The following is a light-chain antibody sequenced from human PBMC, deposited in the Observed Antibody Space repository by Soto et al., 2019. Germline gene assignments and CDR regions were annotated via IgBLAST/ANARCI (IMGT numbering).Light chain of an antibody. CDR2: LNSDGSH. CDR1: SGHSSYT. CDR3: QTWGTGTVV. Sequence: QPVLTQSPSASASLGASVKLTCTLSSGHSSYTIAWHQQQPEKGPRYLMKLNSDGSHYKGDGIPDRFSGSSSGAERYLTISGLQSEDEADYYCQTWGTGTVVFGGGTKLTVL. J-gene: IGLJ2*01. V-gene: IGLV4-69*01.